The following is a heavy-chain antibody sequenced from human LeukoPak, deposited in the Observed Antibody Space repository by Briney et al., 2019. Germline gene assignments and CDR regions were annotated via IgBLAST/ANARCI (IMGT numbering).Heavy chain of an antibody. V-gene: IGHV3-23*01. D-gene: IGHD3-22*01. CDR1: GFTFSNLA. Sequence: PGGSLRLSCTASGFTFSNLAMNWAPDAPGKGLEWVSDISGSGGTTYYADSVQGRFTISRDNSKNTLYVQMNSLRADDTAIYYCVKDSYYYDSSGYYYVKDHWGQGTLVTVSS. CDR3: VKDSYYYDSSGYYYVKDH. CDR2: ISGSGGTT. J-gene: IGHJ4*02.